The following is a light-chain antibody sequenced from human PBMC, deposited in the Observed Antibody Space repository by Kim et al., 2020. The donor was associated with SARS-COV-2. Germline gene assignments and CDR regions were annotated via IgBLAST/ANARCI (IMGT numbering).Light chain of an antibody. CDR1: SSNMWAGYD. Sequence: HRVTVSFTGSSSNMWAGYDVHWYQQLPGTAPKLLSYGTSNRPSGVPDRFSGSKSGTSASLAITGLQAEDEADYYCQSYDSSLSGWVFCGGTKVTVL. V-gene: IGLV1-40*01. J-gene: IGLJ3*02. CDR2: GTS. CDR3: QSYDSSLSGWV.